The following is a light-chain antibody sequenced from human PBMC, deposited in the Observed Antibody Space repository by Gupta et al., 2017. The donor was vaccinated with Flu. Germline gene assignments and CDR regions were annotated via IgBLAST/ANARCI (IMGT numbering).Light chain of an antibody. CDR1: QSISSL. Sequence: DIQMTQFPSTLSASVGDRVTITCRASQSISSLLAWYQQKPGKATKILIYKTSSLKSGVTSRLSGSGSGTEFTRPLQSMEPDDYETYDRQFQPTFGQGTKLEIK. V-gene: IGKV1-5*03. CDR3: QFQPT. CDR2: KTS. J-gene: IGKJ2*01.